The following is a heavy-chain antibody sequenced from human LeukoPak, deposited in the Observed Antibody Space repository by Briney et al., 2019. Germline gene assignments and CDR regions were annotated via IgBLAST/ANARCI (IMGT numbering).Heavy chain of an antibody. D-gene: IGHD3-10*01. CDR2: ISGSGGST. CDR3: ARDLVKAYGSGSYYYYMDV. CDR1: GFTFSSYG. Sequence: GGSLRLSCAASGFTFSSYGMSWVRQAPGKGLEWVSAISGSGGSTYYADSVKGRFTLSRDNSKNTLYLQMNSLRAEDTAVYYCARDLVKAYGSGSYYYYMDVWGKGTTVTISS. J-gene: IGHJ6*03. V-gene: IGHV3-23*01.